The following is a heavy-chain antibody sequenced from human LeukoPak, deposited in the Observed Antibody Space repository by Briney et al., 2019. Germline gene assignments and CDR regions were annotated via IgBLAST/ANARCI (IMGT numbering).Heavy chain of an antibody. V-gene: IGHV4-4*07. CDR2: FSTSGST. CDR1: GGSISSDY. J-gene: IGHJ6*03. Sequence: SETLSLTCTVSGGSISSDYWSWIRQPAGKGLEWIGRFSTSGSTNYNPSLNSRVTMSVDTSKNQFSLKVSSVTAADTAVYYCARDVYSNYGIYYYYLDVWGQGTTVTVSS. CDR3: ARDVYSNYGIYYYYLDV. D-gene: IGHD4-11*01.